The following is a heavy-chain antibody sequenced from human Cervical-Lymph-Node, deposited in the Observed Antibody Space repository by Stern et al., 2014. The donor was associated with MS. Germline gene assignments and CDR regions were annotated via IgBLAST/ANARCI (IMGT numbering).Heavy chain of an antibody. CDR3: ARSSSPSPYYYYGMDV. D-gene: IGHD6-13*01. V-gene: IGHV3-33*01. CDR1: GFTFSSYG. J-gene: IGHJ6*02. Sequence: VQLEESGGGVVQPGRSLRLSCAASGFTFSSYGMHWVRQAPGQGLEWVAVIWYDGSNKYYADSVKGRLTISRDNSKNTLYLQMNSLRAEDTAVYYCARSSSPSPYYYYGMDVWGQGTTVTVSS. CDR2: IWYDGSNK.